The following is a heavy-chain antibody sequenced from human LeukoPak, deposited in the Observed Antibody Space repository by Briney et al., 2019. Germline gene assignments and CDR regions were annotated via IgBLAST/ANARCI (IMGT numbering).Heavy chain of an antibody. V-gene: IGHV4-59*01. CDR3: ARGGAARLHFQN. Sequence: KPSETLSLTCTVSGGSISTYYRNWIRQPPGKGLEWIGYIYHSGSTNYNPSLQSRVTISVDTSKNQFSLNLNSVTAADTAVYYCARGGAARLHFQNWGQGTLVTVSS. J-gene: IGHJ1*01. CDR1: GGSISTYY. CDR2: IYHSGST. D-gene: IGHD6-6*01.